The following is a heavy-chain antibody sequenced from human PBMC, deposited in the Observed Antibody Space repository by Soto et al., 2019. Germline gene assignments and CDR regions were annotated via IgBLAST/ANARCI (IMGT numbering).Heavy chain of an antibody. D-gene: IGHD2-21*02. CDR3: ARDHERGFGDSVPAGFDY. CDR1: GFIFGRFG. J-gene: IGHJ4*02. CDR2: IWNDGSNK. Sequence: QVQLVESGGGVVQPGRSLKLSCAASGFIFGRFGMHWVRQPTGKGLEWVSVIWNDGSNKLYADSVQGRFTISRDNSKNTRNLEMDSLRAEATTVDYFARDHERGFGDSVPAGFDYWGQGTLVTVSS. V-gene: IGHV3-33*01.